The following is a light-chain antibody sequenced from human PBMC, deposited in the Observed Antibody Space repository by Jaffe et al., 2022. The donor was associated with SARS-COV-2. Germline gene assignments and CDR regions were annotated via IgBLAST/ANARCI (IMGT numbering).Light chain of an antibody. CDR1: QSVSNY. V-gene: IGKV1-39*01. J-gene: IGKJ2*01. CDR2: AAS. Sequence: DIQMTQSPSSLSASVGDRVTITCRAGQSVSNYLNWYQQKPGKAPKVLIYAASSLYSGIPSRFRGSGSGTDFTLTISSLQPEDFATYYCQQTYSTPYTFGQGTKVDIK. CDR3: QQTYSTPYT.